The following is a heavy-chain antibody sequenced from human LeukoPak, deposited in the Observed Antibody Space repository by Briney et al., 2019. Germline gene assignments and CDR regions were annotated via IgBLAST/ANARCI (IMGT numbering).Heavy chain of an antibody. CDR3: AKDGGGNCYDPIDY. V-gene: IGHV3-23*01. CDR2: ITDSGGST. D-gene: IGHD2-21*01. CDR1: GFTFSNYA. Sequence: TGGSLRLSCAFAGFTFSNYAMSWVRQAPGKRLEWVSGITDSGGSTYFADSVRGRFTISRDKSKNTLYLQMNSLRAEDTALYYCAKDGGGNCYDPIDYWGQGILVTVSS. J-gene: IGHJ4*02.